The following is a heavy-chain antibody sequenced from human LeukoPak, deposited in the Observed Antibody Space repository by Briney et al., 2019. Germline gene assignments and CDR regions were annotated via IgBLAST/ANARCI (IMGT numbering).Heavy chain of an antibody. D-gene: IGHD3-16*01. CDR2: IHTSWTT. Sequence: SETLSLTCTVSGGSMSSYYWSFIRQPAGKGLEWIGRIHTSWTTYYNPSLKSRVTMSVDTSRNQFSLRLTSVTAADTAVYYCARGDYYDGGGRNWFDPWGEGTLVTVSS. CDR1: GGSMSSYY. CDR3: ARGDYYDGGGRNWFDP. J-gene: IGHJ5*02. V-gene: IGHV4-4*07.